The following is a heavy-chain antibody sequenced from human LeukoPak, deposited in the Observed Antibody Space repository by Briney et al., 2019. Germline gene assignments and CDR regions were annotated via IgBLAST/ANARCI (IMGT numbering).Heavy chain of an antibody. V-gene: IGHV3-21*01. CDR2: ISGSAWTI. Sequence: GGSLRLSCAASGFTFSSYSMNWVRQAPGKGPEWVSSISGSAWTIYDTDSVKGRFITSRDNAKNSLYLQMNSLRPEDTAVYFCTRDIRLTTDRDAFDIWGQGTMVTVSS. D-gene: IGHD1-14*01. CDR1: GFTFSSYS. J-gene: IGHJ3*02. CDR3: TRDIRLTTDRDAFDI.